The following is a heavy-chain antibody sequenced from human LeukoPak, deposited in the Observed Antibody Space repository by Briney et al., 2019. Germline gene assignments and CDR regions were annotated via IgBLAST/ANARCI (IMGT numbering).Heavy chain of an antibody. CDR1: GFTFSSYS. CDR2: ISSSSSYI. D-gene: IGHD1-26*01. CDR3: ARDTARYSGSPEGAFDI. V-gene: IGHV3-21*01. Sequence: GGSLRLSCAASGFTFSSYSMNWVRQAPGKGLEWVSSISSSSSYIYYADSVKGRFTISRDNAKNSLYLQMNSLRAEDTAVYYCARDTARYSGSPEGAFDIWGQGTMVTVSS. J-gene: IGHJ3*02.